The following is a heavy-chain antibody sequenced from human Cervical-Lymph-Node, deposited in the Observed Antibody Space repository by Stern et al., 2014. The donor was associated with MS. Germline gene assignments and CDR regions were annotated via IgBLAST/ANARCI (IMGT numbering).Heavy chain of an antibody. D-gene: IGHD2-2*01. V-gene: IGHV1-24*01. CDR1: GYTLNQLS. CDR3: ATAGSTSLVYYYGMDV. Sequence: QVQLVQSGAEVKKPGASVKVSCKVSGYTLNQLSMHWVRQAPGKGLEWLGGFDPEDGETIYAQKFQVRVTMTEDTSTDTAYMELSSLRSEDTAVYYCATAGSTSLVYYYGMDVWGQGTTVTVSS. CDR2: FDPEDGET. J-gene: IGHJ6*02.